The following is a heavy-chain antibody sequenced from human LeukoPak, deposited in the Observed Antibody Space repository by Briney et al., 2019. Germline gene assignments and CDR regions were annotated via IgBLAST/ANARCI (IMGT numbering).Heavy chain of an antibody. Sequence: PSETLSLTCTVSGGSISSYYWSWIRQPPGKGLEWIGYIYYSGSTNYNPSLKSRVTISVDTSKNQFSLKLSSVTAADTAVYYCASGVVPAAIDYYYYMDVWGKGTTVTVSS. CDR2: IYYSGST. D-gene: IGHD2-2*02. CDR1: GGSISSYY. J-gene: IGHJ6*03. V-gene: IGHV4-59*01. CDR3: ASGVVPAAIDYYYYMDV.